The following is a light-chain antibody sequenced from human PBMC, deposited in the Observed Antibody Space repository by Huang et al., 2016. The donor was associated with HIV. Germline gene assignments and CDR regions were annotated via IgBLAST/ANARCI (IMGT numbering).Light chain of an antibody. CDR2: GAS. J-gene: IGKJ5*01. Sequence: EIVLTQSPGTLSLFPGERATLSCRASQSVSSSYLAWYQQKPGQAPRLLSYGASNGATGIPARFSGSGSGTDFTLTISRVEPEDFAVYYCQQYGGSPITFGQGTRLEIK. CDR1: QSVSSSY. V-gene: IGKV3-20*01. CDR3: QQYGGSPIT.